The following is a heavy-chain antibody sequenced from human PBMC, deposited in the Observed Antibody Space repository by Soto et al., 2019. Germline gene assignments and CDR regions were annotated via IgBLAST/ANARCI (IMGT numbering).Heavy chain of an antibody. Sequence: SETLSLTCTVSGASVNSDSYYWSWIRQPPGKGLEWIGYVYYSGSTNYNPSLKSRATISLDTYKNQFSLKMTSMTSADTAFYYCARGVFRFLQWFDPWGQGTLVTV. V-gene: IGHV4-61*01. CDR3: ARGVFRFLQWFDP. CDR1: GASVNSDSYY. CDR2: VYYSGST. J-gene: IGHJ5*02. D-gene: IGHD3-3*01.